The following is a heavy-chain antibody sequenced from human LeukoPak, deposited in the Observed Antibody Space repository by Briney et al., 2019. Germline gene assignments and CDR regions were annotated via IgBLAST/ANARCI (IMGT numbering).Heavy chain of an antibody. J-gene: IGHJ5*02. CDR3: ARDINWNDRDTNWFDP. Sequence: SETLSLTCTVSGGSISSYYWSWIRQPAGKGLEWIGRIYTSGSTNYNPSLKSRGTLSVDTSKNQFSLKLSSVTAADTAVYYCARDINWNDRDTNWFDPWGQGTLVTVSS. CDR1: GGSISSYY. D-gene: IGHD1-1*01. CDR2: IYTSGST. V-gene: IGHV4-4*07.